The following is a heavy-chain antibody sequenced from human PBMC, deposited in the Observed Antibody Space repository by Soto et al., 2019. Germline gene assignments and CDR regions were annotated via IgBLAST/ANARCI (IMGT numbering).Heavy chain of an antibody. V-gene: IGHV3-11*06. J-gene: IGHJ4*02. CDR1: GFTFSDYY. D-gene: IGHD6-13*01. CDR2: ISSSSSYT. Sequence: GGSLRLSCAASGFTFSDYYMSWIRQAPGKGLEWVSYISSSSSYTNYADSVKGRFTISRDNAKNSLYLQMNSLRAEDTAVYYCARGQIAAAGSGLDYWGQVTPVTVSS. CDR3: ARGQIAAAGSGLDY.